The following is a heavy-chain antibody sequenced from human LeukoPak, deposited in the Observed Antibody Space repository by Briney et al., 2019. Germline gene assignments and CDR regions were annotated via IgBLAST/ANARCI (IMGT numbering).Heavy chain of an antibody. V-gene: IGHV3-15*01. CDR3: TTVRSIAASGD. Sequence: GSLRLSCAASGFIFSNAWMTWVRQAPRKGLEWGGRIKSKSNGGTTDYAAPVKGRFTISRDDSKNTVYLQMNSLKTEDTAVYFCTTVRSIAASGDWGQGTLVTVSS. CDR1: GFIFSNAW. CDR2: IKSKSNGGTT. J-gene: IGHJ4*02. D-gene: IGHD6-25*01.